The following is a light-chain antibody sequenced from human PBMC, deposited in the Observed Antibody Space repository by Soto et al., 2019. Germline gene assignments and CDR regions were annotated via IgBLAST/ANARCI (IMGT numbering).Light chain of an antibody. Sequence: QSVLTQPPSVSGAPGQRVTISCTGSSSNIGAGYDVHWYQQLPGTAPKPLIYGNSYRPSGVPDRFSGSKSGTSASLAITGLQAEDEADYYCQSYDSSLSGHVFGTGTKVTVL. CDR2: GNS. V-gene: IGLV1-40*01. CDR3: QSYDSSLSGHV. CDR1: SSNIGAGYD. J-gene: IGLJ1*01.